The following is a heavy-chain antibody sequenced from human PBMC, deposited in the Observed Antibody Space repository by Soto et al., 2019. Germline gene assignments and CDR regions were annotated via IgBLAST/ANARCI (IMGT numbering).Heavy chain of an antibody. D-gene: IGHD2-21*02. CDR3: ARVEVGGDSLDV. CDR2: IHPSGSI. Sequence: QVQLQQSGPGLVKPSQTLSLTCTVSGGSISSDYYHWTWIRQYPGKGLGWTGYIHPSGSILYNPSLKSRVTISVDTSKTQFSLHLSSVTAADTAVYFCARVEVGGDSLDVWGQGTTVTAAS. V-gene: IGHV4-30-4*08. CDR1: GGSISSDYYH. J-gene: IGHJ6*02.